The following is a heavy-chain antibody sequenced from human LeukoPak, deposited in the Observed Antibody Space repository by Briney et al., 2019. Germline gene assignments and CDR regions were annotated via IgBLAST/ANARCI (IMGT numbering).Heavy chain of an antibody. J-gene: IGHJ4*02. Sequence: PSETLSLTCTVYGGSFSGYYWSWIRQPPGKGLEWIGEINHSGSTNYNPSLKSRVTISVDTSKNQFSLKLSSVTAADTAAYYCARGNPFDYWGQGTLVTVSS. CDR3: ARGNPFDY. V-gene: IGHV4-34*01. CDR2: INHSGST. CDR1: GGSFSGYY.